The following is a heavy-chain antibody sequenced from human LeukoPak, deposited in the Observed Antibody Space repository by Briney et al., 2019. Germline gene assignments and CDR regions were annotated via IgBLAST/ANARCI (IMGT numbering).Heavy chain of an antibody. J-gene: IGHJ4*02. CDR1: GGSISSGSYY. Sequence: PSETLSLTCTVSGGSISSGSYYWSWLRQPAGKGLEWIGRIYTSGSTNYNPSLKSRVTISVDTSKNQFSLKLSSVTAADTAVYYCARSARRIPLRYWGQGTLVTVSS. V-gene: IGHV4-61*02. CDR2: IYTSGST. D-gene: IGHD2-15*01. CDR3: ARSARRIPLRY.